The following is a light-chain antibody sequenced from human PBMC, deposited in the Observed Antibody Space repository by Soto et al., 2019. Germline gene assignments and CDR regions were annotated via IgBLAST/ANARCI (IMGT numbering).Light chain of an antibody. CDR2: EGS. CDR1: SSDVGSYNL. CDR3: CSFARGSTLV. V-gene: IGLV2-23*01. Sequence: QSALTQPASVSGSPGQSITISCAGTSSDVGSYNLVSWYQQHPGNAPKLMIFEGSKRPSGVSNRFFGSKSGNTASLTISGLQAEDEADYYCCSFARGSTLVFGGGTKVTVL. J-gene: IGLJ3*02.